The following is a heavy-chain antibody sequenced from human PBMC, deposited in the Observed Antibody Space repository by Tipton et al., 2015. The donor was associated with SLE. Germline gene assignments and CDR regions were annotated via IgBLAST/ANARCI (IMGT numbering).Heavy chain of an antibody. D-gene: IGHD3-22*01. Sequence: TLSLTCAVYGGSFSGYYWSWIRQPPGKGLGWIGEINHSGSTNYNPSLKSRVTISVDTSKNQFSLKLSSVTAADTAVYYCAREPYYYDSSGYYVSWFDPWGQGTLVTVSS. V-gene: IGHV4-34*01. CDR3: AREPYYYDSSGYYVSWFDP. CDR2: INHSGST. CDR1: GGSFSGYY. J-gene: IGHJ5*02.